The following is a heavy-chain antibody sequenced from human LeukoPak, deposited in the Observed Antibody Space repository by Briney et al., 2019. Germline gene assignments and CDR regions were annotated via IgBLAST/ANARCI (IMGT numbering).Heavy chain of an antibody. CDR3: VREARGYHYTYFDY. D-gene: IGHD5-18*01. J-gene: IGHJ4*02. CDR2: VSSGFHA. CDR1: GFTLGSHD. V-gene: IGHV3-13*01. Sequence: GGPLRLSCTASGFTLGSHDMHWVRQIPGQGLEWVTAVSSGFHAFFADSVQGRFTVSREDARNSLYLQMNSLRAGDTAVYYCVREARGYHYTYFDYWGQGTLVTVSS.